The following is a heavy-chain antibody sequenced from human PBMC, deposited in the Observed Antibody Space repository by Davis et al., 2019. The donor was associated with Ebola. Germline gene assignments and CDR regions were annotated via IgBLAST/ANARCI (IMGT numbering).Heavy chain of an antibody. Sequence: SETLSPTCPLPGASAGTGRSYWSWILQPPGKGLDWFGYIYYSQTTNYNSSLKSRVTISVATSKNQFSLKLSSVTAADTAVYYCARGGRNYFPYWGQGTLVTVSS. J-gene: IGHJ4*02. D-gene: IGHD6-25*01. CDR2: IYYSQTT. CDR3: ARGGRNYFPY. CDR1: GASAGTGRSY. V-gene: IGHV4-61*01.